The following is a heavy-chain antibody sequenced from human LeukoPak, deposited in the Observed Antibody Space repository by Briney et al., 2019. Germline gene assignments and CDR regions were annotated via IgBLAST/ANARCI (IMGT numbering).Heavy chain of an antibody. CDR2: IRFDGNNE. CDR3: AKDFHWRGGDCCYYFDY. CDR1: GFTFSTYG. V-gene: IGHV3-30*02. D-gene: IGHD2-21*01. J-gene: IGHJ4*02. Sequence: VQPGGSLRLYCAASGFTFSTYGMHWARQAPGKGLEWVAFIRFDGNNEYYTDSVKGRFTISRDNSKNRLYLQMNSLRAEDTAVFYCAKDFHWRGGDCCYYFDYWGQGTLVTVSS.